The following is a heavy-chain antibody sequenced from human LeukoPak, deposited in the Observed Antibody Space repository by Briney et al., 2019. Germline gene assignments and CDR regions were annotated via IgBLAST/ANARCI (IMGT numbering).Heavy chain of an antibody. D-gene: IGHD3-22*01. CDR2: IYPGDCDT. Sequence: GAALKISCKGSGSSFTSYWIGGGRQMPGKGLEGMGIIYPGDCDTRYSPSFQGQVTISADKSISTAYLQWSSLKASDTAMYYCARLRYYYDSSGYEDAFDIWGQGTMVTVSS. V-gene: IGHV5-51*01. J-gene: IGHJ3*02. CDR3: ARLRYYYDSSGYEDAFDI. CDR1: GSSFTSYW.